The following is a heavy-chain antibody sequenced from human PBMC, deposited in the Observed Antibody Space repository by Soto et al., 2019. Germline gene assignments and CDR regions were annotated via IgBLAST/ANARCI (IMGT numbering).Heavy chain of an antibody. CDR3: ARGHSTDCSNGVCSFFYNHDMDV. J-gene: IGHJ6*02. D-gene: IGHD2-8*01. CDR2: INPKSGGT. V-gene: IGHV1-2*04. CDR1: GYSFTDYH. Sequence: ASVKVSCKASGYSFTDYHIHWVRQAPGQGLEWLGRINPKSGGTSTAQKFQGWVTMTRDRSISTVYMELTRLRSDDTAVYFCARGHSTDCSNGVCSFFYNHDMDVWG.